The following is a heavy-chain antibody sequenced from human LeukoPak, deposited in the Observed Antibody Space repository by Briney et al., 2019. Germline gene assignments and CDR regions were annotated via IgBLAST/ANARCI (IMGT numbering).Heavy chain of an antibody. CDR3: ARVLGPTGTDPTISD. Sequence: GASVKVSCKASGGTFSSYAISWVRQAPGQGLEWMGRIIPILGIANYAQKFQGRVTITADKSTSTAYMELSSLRSDDTGVYYCARVLGPTGTDPTISDWGQGTLVTVSS. CDR1: GGTFSSYA. D-gene: IGHD1-7*01. J-gene: IGHJ4*02. CDR2: IIPILGIA. V-gene: IGHV1-69*04.